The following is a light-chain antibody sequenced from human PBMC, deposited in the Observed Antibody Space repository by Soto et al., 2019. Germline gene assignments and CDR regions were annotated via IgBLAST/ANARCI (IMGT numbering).Light chain of an antibody. Sequence: ENVLTPSPGTLSLSPGERATLSCRASQSVSSYLAWYQQKPGQAPRLLIYDASNRATGIPARFSGSGSGTDFTLTISSLEPEDFAVYYCQQYGSSPLTFGGGTKVDIK. CDR1: QSVSSY. CDR3: QQYGSSPLT. CDR2: DAS. J-gene: IGKJ4*01. V-gene: IGKV3-20*01.